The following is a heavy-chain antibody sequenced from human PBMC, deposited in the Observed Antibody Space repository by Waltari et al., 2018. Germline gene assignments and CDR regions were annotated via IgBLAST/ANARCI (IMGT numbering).Heavy chain of an antibody. D-gene: IGHD1-26*01. V-gene: IGHV5-10-1*03. J-gene: IGHJ3*02. CDR1: GYSFTSYW. Sequence: EVQLVQSGAEVKKPGESLRISCKGSGYSFTSYWISWVRQMPGKGLEWMGRIDPGDPSTNASPSFQGHVTISADKSISTAYRQWSSLKASDTAMYYCARGSGSLLSAFDIWGQGTMVTVSS. CDR3: ARGSGSLLSAFDI. CDR2: IDPGDPST.